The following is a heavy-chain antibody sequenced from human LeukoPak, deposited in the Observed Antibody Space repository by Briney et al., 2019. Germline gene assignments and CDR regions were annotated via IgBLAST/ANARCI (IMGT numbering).Heavy chain of an antibody. CDR1: GGSISSSSYY. CDR2: VHHSGNR. V-gene: IGHV4-39*07. Sequence: PSETLSLTCTVSGGSISSSSYYWGWIRQPPGKGLELIGYVHHSGNRYYDSSLGSRLTISVDRSKNQFSLKLSSVTGADTAVYYCARNGCSSSTCKTEWGQGTLVIVSS. D-gene: IGHD2-2*01. CDR3: ARNGCSSSTCKTE. J-gene: IGHJ4*02.